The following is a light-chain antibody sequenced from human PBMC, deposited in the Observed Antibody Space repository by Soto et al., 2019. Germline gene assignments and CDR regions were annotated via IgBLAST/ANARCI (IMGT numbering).Light chain of an antibody. CDR1: CSNIGAGYD. Sequence: QSVLTQPPSVSGAPGQRVTIPCTGSCSNIGAGYDVHWYQQLTRTVRRLLIFCNFNRPSGVPHRFSGSKSGSSASLAITALQDEYVADYYCKSYDSSLSSYVFVSGTKVTV. J-gene: IGLJ1*01. CDR3: KSYDSSLSSYV. CDR2: CNF. V-gene: IGLV1-40*01.